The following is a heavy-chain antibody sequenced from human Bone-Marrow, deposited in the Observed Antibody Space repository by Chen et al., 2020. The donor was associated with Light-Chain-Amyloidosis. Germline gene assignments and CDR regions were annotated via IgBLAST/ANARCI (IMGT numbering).Heavy chain of an antibody. CDR2: LSYDGNSK. Sequence: QVQLVESGGGVVQPGRSLRLSCAASGVTFSNYGMTWVRQTPGKGLEWVAVLSYDGNSKYYADSVKGRFTISRDSSKNTLYLQMNSLRAEDTAVYYCARVSFERGGPARPPGDSWGQGTLVTVSS. V-gene: IGHV3-30-3*01. D-gene: IGHD6-6*01. CDR3: ARVSFERGGPARPPGDS. J-gene: IGHJ4*02. CDR1: GVTFSNYG.